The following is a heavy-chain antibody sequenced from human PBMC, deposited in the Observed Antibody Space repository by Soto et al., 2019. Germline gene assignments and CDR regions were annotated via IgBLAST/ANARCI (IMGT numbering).Heavy chain of an antibody. CDR3: ARGGVGYCSGGSCYPYSYYYGMDV. D-gene: IGHD2-15*01. Sequence: PGGSLRLSCAASGFTFSTYGMHWVRQSPAKGLEWVAIISYDGNNKHYVDSVKGRFTISRDNSKNTLYLQMNSLRAEDTAVYYCARGGVGYCSGGSCYPYSYYYGMDVWGQGTTVTVSS. V-gene: IGHV3-30*03. CDR2: ISYDGNNK. CDR1: GFTFSTYG. J-gene: IGHJ6*02.